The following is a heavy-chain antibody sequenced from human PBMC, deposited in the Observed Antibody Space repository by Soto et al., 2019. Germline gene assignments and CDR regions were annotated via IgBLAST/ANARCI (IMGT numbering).Heavy chain of an antibody. CDR3: ARSSTSANYFDY. D-gene: IGHD2-2*01. Sequence: SETLSLTCTVSGASISSGGYWSWIRQHPGKGLEWIGYIYYSGRTYYNPSLKSRVTISVDTSKNQFSLKLSSVTAADTAVYYCARSSTSANYFDYWGQGTLVTVSS. CDR2: IYYSGRT. CDR1: GASISSGGY. V-gene: IGHV4-31*03. J-gene: IGHJ4*02.